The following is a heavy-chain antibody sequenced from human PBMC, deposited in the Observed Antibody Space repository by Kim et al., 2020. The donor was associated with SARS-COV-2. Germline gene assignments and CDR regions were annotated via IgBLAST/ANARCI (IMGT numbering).Heavy chain of an antibody. V-gene: IGHV1-69*13. D-gene: IGHD6-19*01. CDR3: ARGVNTRWAVADAFDI. Sequence: SVKVSCKASGGTFSSYAISWVRQAPGQGLEWMGGIIPIFGTANYAQKFQGRVTITADESTSTAYMELSSLRSEDTAVYYCARGVNTRWAVADAFDIWGQGTMVTVSS. J-gene: IGHJ3*02. CDR1: GGTFSSYA. CDR2: IIPIFGTA.